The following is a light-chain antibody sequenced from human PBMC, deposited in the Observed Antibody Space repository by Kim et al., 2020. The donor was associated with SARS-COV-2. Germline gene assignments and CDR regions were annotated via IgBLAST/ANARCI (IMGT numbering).Light chain of an antibody. CDR1: SSDIGGYDH. CDR2: DVS. Sequence: GQSITLSCTGTSSDIGGYDHVSWYQQHPGKAPKVMIYDVSNRPSGISNRLSGSRSGNTDSLTISGLQTEDEADYYCSSYTSSSTLVFGGGTQLTVL. CDR3: SSYTSSSTLV. J-gene: IGLJ2*01. V-gene: IGLV2-14*03.